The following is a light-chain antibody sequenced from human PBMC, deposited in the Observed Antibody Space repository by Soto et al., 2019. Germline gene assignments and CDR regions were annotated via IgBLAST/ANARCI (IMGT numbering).Light chain of an antibody. CDR1: QSISSY. J-gene: IGKJ5*01. V-gene: IGKV1-39*01. Sequence: DIQMTHSPSTLSASVLYRVTITFRASQSISSYLNWYQQKPGKAPKLLIYAASSLQSGVPSRFSGSGSGTDFTLTISSLQPEDFATYYCQKSYSTLITFGQGTRLEIK. CDR3: QKSYSTLIT. CDR2: AAS.